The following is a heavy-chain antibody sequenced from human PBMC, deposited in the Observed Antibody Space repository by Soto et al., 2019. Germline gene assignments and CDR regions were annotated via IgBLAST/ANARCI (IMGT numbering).Heavy chain of an antibody. Sequence: GGSLRLSCAASGFTVSSNYMSWVRQAPGKGLEWVSVIYSGGSTYYADSVKGRFTISRDNSKNTLYLQMNSLRAEDTAVYYCARDIGSTPPYIWFGEFQNDAFDIWGQGTMVTVSS. D-gene: IGHD3-10*01. CDR3: ARDIGSTPPYIWFGEFQNDAFDI. J-gene: IGHJ3*02. CDR2: IYSGGST. V-gene: IGHV3-66*01. CDR1: GFTVSSNY.